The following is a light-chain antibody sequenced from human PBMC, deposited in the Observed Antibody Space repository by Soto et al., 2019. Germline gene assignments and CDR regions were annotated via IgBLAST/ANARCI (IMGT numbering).Light chain of an antibody. Sequence: EIVLTRSPGTLSLSPGERATLSCRASQSVSSSYLVWFQQKPGQAPRLLIYGASNRATDIPDRFSGSGSGKDFPLTISRLEPEDFAVYYCQQYGSSPPKYTFGQGTKLEIK. J-gene: IGKJ2*01. CDR3: QQYGSSPPKYT. V-gene: IGKV3-20*01. CDR1: QSVSSSY. CDR2: GAS.